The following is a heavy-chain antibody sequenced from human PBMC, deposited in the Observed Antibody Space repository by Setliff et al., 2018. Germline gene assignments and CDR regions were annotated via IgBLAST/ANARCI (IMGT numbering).Heavy chain of an antibody. J-gene: IGHJ4*02. D-gene: IGHD3-3*01. V-gene: IGHV1-46*01. CDR1: GYSFTTYY. CDR2: INTGGGSS. Sequence: GASVKVSCKASGYSFTTYYMHWVRQAPGQGLEWMGTINTGGGSSSYTEKFQGRVTMTRDTSTTTLYLEMNSLTSEDTAVYYCARAGSAPAGRKGILEYWGQGPIFGSGLIPGFDQWGQGTMVTVSS. CDR3: ARAGSAPAGRKGILEYWGQGPIFGSGLIPGFDQ.